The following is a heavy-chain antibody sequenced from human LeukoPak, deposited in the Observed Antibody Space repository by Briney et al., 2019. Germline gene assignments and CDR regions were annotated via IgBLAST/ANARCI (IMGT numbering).Heavy chain of an antibody. CDR3: AKDGWYFSGRSSHYFDY. CDR2: ISYDGSNK. Sequence: PGGSLRLSCAASGFTFSSYGMHWVRQAPGKGLEWVAVISYDGSNKYYADSVKGRFTISRDNSKNTLYLQMNSLRAEDTAVYYCAKDGWYFSGRSSHYFDYWGQGTLVTVSS. J-gene: IGHJ4*02. V-gene: IGHV3-30*18. CDR1: GFTFSSYG. D-gene: IGHD6-19*01.